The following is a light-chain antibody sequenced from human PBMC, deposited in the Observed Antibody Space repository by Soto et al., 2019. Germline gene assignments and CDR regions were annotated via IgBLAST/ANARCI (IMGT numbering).Light chain of an antibody. V-gene: IGKV4-1*01. Sequence: DIVMTQSPDSLAVSLGERATINCKSSQSVLYSSNNKNYLAWYQQKPGQPPKLLIYWASTRESGVPDRFSGSGSGTDFTLTISSLQAEYVAFYSCQQYYRPWTFVQGTKVDIK. CDR1: QSVLYSSNNKNY. CDR3: QQYYRPWT. CDR2: WAS. J-gene: IGKJ1*01.